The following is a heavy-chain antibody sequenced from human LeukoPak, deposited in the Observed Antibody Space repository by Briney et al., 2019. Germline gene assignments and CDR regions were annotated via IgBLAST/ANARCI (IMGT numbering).Heavy chain of an antibody. CDR1: GFTFSSYA. D-gene: IGHD2-2*01. CDR2: IRGSGGST. V-gene: IGHV3-23*01. CDR3: AKGRDIVVVPAVLEFDP. Sequence: GGSLRLSCAASGFTFSSYAMSWVRQAPGKGLEWVSAIRGSGGSTYYADSVKGRFTISRDNSKNTLYLQINSLRAEDTAVYYCAKGRDIVVVPAVLEFDPWGQGTLVTVSS. J-gene: IGHJ5*02.